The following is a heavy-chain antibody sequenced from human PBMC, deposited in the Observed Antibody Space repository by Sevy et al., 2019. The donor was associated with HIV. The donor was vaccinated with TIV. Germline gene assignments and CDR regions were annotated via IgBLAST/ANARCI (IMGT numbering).Heavy chain of an antibody. D-gene: IGHD3-9*01. J-gene: IGHJ6*02. CDR3: ARDSTRLVVYYYGMDV. V-gene: IGHV3-30*04. Sequence: GGSLRLSCAASGFTFSSYAMHWVRQAPGKGLEWVAVISHDGSNKYYADSVKGRFTISRDNSKNTLYLQMNSLTDEDTGGYYCARDSTRLVVYYYGMDVWGQGTTVTVSS. CDR1: GFTFSSYA. CDR2: ISHDGSNK.